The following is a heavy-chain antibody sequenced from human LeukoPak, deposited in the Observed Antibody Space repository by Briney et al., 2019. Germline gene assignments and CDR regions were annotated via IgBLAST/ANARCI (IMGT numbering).Heavy chain of an antibody. CDR3: AMVRGEVDN. CDR1: GGSISSGGYS. CDR2: IYYSGST. D-gene: IGHD3-10*01. Sequence: SETLSLTCAVSGGSISSGGYSWSWIRQPPGKGLEWIGYIYYSGSTNYNPSLKSRVTISVDMSKNQFSLKLSSVTAADTAVYYCAMVRGEVDNWGQGTLVTVSS. V-gene: IGHV4-61*08. J-gene: IGHJ4*02.